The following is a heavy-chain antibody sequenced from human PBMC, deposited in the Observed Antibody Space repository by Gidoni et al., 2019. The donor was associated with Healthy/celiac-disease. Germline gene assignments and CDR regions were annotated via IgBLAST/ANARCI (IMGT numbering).Heavy chain of an antibody. V-gene: IGHV4-34*01. D-gene: IGHD1-1*01. Sequence: QVQLQQWGAGLLKPSETLSLTCAVYGGSFSGYYWSWIRQPPGKGLEWIGEINHSGSTNYNPSLKSRVTISVDTSKNQFSLKLSSVTAADTAVYYCASLTTSPRYYYMDVWGKGTTVTVSS. CDR3: ASLTTSPRYYYMDV. CDR2: INHSGST. CDR1: GGSFSGYY. J-gene: IGHJ6*03.